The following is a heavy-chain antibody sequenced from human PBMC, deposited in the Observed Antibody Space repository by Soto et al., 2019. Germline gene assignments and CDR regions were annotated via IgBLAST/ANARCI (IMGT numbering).Heavy chain of an antibody. Sequence: VQLVESGGGLVQPGGSLRLSCAASGFTFGSYSMNWVRQAPGKGLEWVSYIDILSTTIYYADSVKGRFTISRDNAKNSLYLQVNSLRAEDTAVYYCARSVGTIFGVVITRFDYWGQGTLVIVSS. CDR2: IDILSTTI. CDR3: ARSVGTIFGVVITRFDY. J-gene: IGHJ4*02. D-gene: IGHD3-3*01. V-gene: IGHV3-48*01. CDR1: GFTFGSYS.